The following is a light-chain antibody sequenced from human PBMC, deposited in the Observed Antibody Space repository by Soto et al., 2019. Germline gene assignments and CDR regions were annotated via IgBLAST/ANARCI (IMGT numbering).Light chain of an antibody. Sequence: DIQMTQSPSSLSASVGDRVTITCRASQSINNYLNWYQQKPGKAPKLLIYAASSLHSGVPSRFSGSASGTDFTLTISSLQPEDFATYYCQQSYSSHTWTFGQGTKV. CDR2: AAS. V-gene: IGKV1-39*01. CDR3: QQSYSSHTWT. J-gene: IGKJ1*01. CDR1: QSINNY.